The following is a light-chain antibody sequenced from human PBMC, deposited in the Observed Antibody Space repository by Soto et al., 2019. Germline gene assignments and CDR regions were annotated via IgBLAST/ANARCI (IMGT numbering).Light chain of an antibody. V-gene: IGLV1-44*01. CDR2: NNS. CDR3: AAWDDSLNGWV. Sequence: QSVLTQPPSASGTPGQRVTISCSGSSSNIESNTVNWYQQLPGTAPKLLIYNNSQRPSGVPDRFSGSKSGTSASLAISGLQSEDEADYYCAAWDDSLNGWVFGGGTQLTVL. CDR1: SSNIESNT. J-gene: IGLJ3*02.